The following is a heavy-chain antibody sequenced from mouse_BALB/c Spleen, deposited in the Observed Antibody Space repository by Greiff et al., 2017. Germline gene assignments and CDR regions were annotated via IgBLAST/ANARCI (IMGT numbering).Heavy chain of an antibody. CDR3: ARAAYYWYFDV. Sequence: QVQLKESGPGLVAPSQSLSITCTVSGFSLTGYGVNWVRQPPGKGLEWLGMIWGDGSTDYNSALKSRLSISKDNSKSQVFLKMNSLQTDDTARYYCARAAYYWYFDVWGAGTTVTVSA. CDR2: IWGDGST. D-gene: IGHD6-5*01. V-gene: IGHV2-6-7*01. J-gene: IGHJ1*01. CDR1: GFSLTGYG.